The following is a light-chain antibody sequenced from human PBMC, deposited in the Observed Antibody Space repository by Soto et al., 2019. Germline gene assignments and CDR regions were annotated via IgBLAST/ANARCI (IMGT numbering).Light chain of an antibody. J-gene: IGKJ2*01. V-gene: IGKV1-5*01. CDR3: QQYNSYSLPYT. CDR2: DAS. CDR1: QSISSW. Sequence: DIQMTQSPSPLSASVGDRVTITCRASQSISSWLAWYQQKPGKAPKLLIYDASSLESGVPSRFSGSGSGTEFTLTISSLQPDDFATYYCQQYNSYSLPYTFGQGTKLEIK.